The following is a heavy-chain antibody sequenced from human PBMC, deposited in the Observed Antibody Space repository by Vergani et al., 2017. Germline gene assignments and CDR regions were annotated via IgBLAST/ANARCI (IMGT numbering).Heavy chain of an antibody. J-gene: IGHJ3*02. CDR2: ISGSGGST. CDR3: ARVERSGWSRGDAFDI. D-gene: IGHD6-19*01. V-gene: IGHV3-23*01. CDR1: GFTFSSYA. Sequence: EVQLLESGGGLVQPGGSLRLSCAASGFTFSSYAMSWVRQAPGKGLEWVSAISGSGGSTYYADSVKGRFTISRDNSKNTLYLQMNSLRAEDTAVYYGARVERSGWSRGDAFDIWGQGTMVTVSS.